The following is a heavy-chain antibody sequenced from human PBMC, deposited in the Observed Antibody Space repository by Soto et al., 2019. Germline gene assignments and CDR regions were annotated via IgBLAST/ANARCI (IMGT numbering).Heavy chain of an antibody. CDR3: ARDIAFDIDY. J-gene: IGHJ4*02. D-gene: IGHD2-15*01. CDR2: IYSKAGKM. V-gene: IGHV1-18*01. CDR1: GYTFNDFG. Sequence: QVHLLQSGAEVQKPGASVKDSCKTSGYTFNDFGITWVRQAPGLGLEWLGWIYSKAGKMNFAPKFQSRVIITTDTSTGTAFMELTSLTFDDSAIYFCARDIAFDIDYWGQGTLVTVS.